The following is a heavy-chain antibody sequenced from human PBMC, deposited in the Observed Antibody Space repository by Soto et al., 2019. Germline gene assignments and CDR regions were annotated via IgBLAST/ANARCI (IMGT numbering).Heavy chain of an antibody. Sequence: QVQLVQSGAEVKKPGSSVKVSCKASGGTFSSYAISWVRQAPGQGLEWMGGIIPIFGTENYAQKFQGRVTITADESPSTAYMELRSLRSEDTAVYYCASRIAARRYYYYGMDVWGQGTTVTVSS. J-gene: IGHJ6*02. CDR1: GGTFSSYA. V-gene: IGHV1-69*01. CDR2: IIPIFGTE. D-gene: IGHD6-6*01. CDR3: ASRIAARRYYYYGMDV.